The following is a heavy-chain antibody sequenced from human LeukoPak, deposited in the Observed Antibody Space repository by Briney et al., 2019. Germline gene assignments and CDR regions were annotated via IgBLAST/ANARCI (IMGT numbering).Heavy chain of an antibody. J-gene: IGHJ4*02. D-gene: IGHD3-22*01. CDR3: ASQPCYYDSSGYFFDY. V-gene: IGHV4-59*08. CDR2: IYYSGST. Sequence: PSETLSLTCTVSGGSISSYYWSWIRQPPGKGLEWIGYIYYSGSTNYNPSLKSRVTISVDTSKNQFSLKLSSVTAADTAVYYCASQPCYYDSSGYFFDYWGQGTLVTVSS. CDR1: GGSISSYY.